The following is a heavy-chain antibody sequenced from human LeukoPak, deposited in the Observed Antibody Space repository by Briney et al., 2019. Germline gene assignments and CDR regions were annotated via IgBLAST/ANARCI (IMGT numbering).Heavy chain of an antibody. Sequence: SETLSLTCAVYGGSFSGYYWSWIRQPPGKGLEWIGEINHSGSTNFNPSLKSRVTISVDTSKNQFSLKLSSVTAADTAGYYCARWVVDHDAFDIWGQGTMVTVSS. D-gene: IGHD5-12*01. CDR3: ARWVVDHDAFDI. CDR1: GGSFSGYY. CDR2: INHSGST. J-gene: IGHJ3*02. V-gene: IGHV4-34*01.